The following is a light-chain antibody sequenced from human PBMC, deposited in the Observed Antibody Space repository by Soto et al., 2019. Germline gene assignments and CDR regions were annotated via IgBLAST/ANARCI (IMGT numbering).Light chain of an antibody. V-gene: IGKV3-11*01. CDR2: DAS. CDR3: QQRSNFIT. CDR1: QSVSSY. J-gene: IGKJ5*01. Sequence: EIVLTHSPPTLSLSPCERATLSSSASQSVSSYLAWYQQKPGQAPRLLIYDASNRATGIPARFSGSGSGTDFTLTISSLEPEDFAVYYCQQRSNFITFGQGTRLEIK.